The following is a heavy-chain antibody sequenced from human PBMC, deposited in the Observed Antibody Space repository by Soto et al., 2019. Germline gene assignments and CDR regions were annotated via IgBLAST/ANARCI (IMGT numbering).Heavy chain of an antibody. Sequence: QTGGSLRLSCAASGFTFSSYGMHWVRQAPGKGLEWVAVISYDGSNKYYADSVKGLFTISRDNSKNTLYLQMNSLRAEDTAVYYCAKHYYDSSGEFDYWGQGTLVTVSS. CDR2: ISYDGSNK. V-gene: IGHV3-30*18. J-gene: IGHJ4*02. CDR3: AKHYYDSSGEFDY. CDR1: GFTFSSYG. D-gene: IGHD3-22*01.